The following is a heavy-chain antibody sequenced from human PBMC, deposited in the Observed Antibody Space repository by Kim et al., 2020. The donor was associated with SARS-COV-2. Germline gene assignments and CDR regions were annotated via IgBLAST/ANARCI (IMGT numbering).Heavy chain of an antibody. V-gene: IGHV3-21*04. J-gene: IGHJ4*02. CDR1: GFTFSSYS. CDR2: ISSSSTYI. D-gene: IGHD3-22*01. Sequence: GGSLRLSCAASGFTFSSYSMNWVRQAPGKGLEWVSSISSSSTYIYYADSVKGRFTISRDNAKNSLYLQMNSLRADDTAVYYCARALHDSSGYLGCWGQGTLVTVSS. CDR3: ARALHDSSGYLGC.